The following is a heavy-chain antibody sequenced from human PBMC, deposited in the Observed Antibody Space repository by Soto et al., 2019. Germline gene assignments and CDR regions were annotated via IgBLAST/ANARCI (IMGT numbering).Heavy chain of an antibody. J-gene: IGHJ3*01. D-gene: IGHD3-22*01. V-gene: IGHV3-48*01. Sequence: GGSLRLSCAASGFTLRNYGMNWVRQAPGKGLEWVSYIGIGSSTKYYADSVKGRFTISRDNAKNSLYLQMNSLRAEDTAVYYCARDQLYYNDISGRPLNAFDVWGQGTMVTVS. CDR2: IGIGSSTK. CDR1: GFTLRNYG. CDR3: ARDQLYYNDISGRPLNAFDV.